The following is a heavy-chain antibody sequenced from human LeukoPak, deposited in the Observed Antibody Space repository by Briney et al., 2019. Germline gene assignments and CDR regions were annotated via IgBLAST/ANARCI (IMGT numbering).Heavy chain of an antibody. Sequence: GGSLRLSCAASGFTFSSYGMHCVRQAPGKGLEWVAFIRYDGSNKYYADSVKGRFTISRDNSKNTLYLQMNSLRAEDTAMYYCAKDMGYYDSQSGDYWGQGTLVTVSS. CDR3: AKDMGYYDSQSGDY. CDR2: IRYDGSNK. CDR1: GFTFSSYG. J-gene: IGHJ4*02. V-gene: IGHV3-30*02. D-gene: IGHD3-22*01.